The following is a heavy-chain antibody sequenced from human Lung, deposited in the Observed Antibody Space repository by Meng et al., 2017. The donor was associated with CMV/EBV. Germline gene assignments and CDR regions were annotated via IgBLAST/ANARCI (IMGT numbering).Heavy chain of an antibody. CDR1: GGPISSDHYY. CDR2: IYYTGRT. CDR3: ARANYYGMDV. V-gene: IGHV4-30-4*02. J-gene: IGHJ6*02. Sequence: SXTLSFXCNVSGGPISSDHYYWSWIRQPPGKGLEWIGYIYYTGRTYYNPSLKSRLTISIDTSKNQSSLKLSSVTAADTDVYYCARANYYGMDVWGQGTTVTVSS.